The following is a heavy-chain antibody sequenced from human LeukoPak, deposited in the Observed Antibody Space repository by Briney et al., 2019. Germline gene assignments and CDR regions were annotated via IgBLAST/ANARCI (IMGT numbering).Heavy chain of an antibody. CDR2: IKQDGSEK. V-gene: IGHV3-7*01. CDR3: ARYQGGGWDV. J-gene: IGHJ6*02. Sequence: GGSLRLSCAASGFTFSNYWTSWIRQAPGKGLEWVANIKQDGSEKYSVDSLKGRFTISRDNAKRSLYLQMNSLRAEDTAVYYCARYQGGGWDVWGQGTTVTVSS. CDR1: GFTFSNYW. D-gene: IGHD6-25*01.